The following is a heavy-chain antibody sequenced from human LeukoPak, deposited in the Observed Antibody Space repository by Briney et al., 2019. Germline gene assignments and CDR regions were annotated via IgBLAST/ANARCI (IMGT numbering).Heavy chain of an antibody. D-gene: IGHD4-17*01. CDR3: ARNLDYGDHHYLFDY. J-gene: IGHJ4*02. Sequence: GESLKISCKGSGYSFTSYWIGWVRQMPGKGLEWMGIIYPGDSDTRYSPSFQGQVTISADKSISTAYLQWSSLKASDTAMYYCARNLDYGDHHYLFDYWGQGTLVTVSS. CDR1: GYSFTSYW. V-gene: IGHV5-51*01. CDR2: IYPGDSDT.